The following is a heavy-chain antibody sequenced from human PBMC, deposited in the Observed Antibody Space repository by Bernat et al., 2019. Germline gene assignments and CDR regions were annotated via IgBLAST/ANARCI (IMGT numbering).Heavy chain of an antibody. CDR2: ISGSGGST. D-gene: IGHD4-17*01. V-gene: IGHV3-23*04. CDR3: ATPTVTSLGDY. J-gene: IGHJ4*02. CDR1: GFTFSGYG. Sequence: VQLVESGGGVVQPGRSLRLSCAASGFTFSGYGMHWVRQAPGKGLEWVAVISGSGGSTYYADSVKGRFTISRDNSKNTLYLQMNSLRAEDTAVYYCATPTVTSLGDYWGQGTLVTVSS.